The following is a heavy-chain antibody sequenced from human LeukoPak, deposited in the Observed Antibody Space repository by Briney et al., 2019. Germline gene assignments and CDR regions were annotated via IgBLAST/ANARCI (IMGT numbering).Heavy chain of an antibody. D-gene: IGHD1-26*01. V-gene: IGHV4-59*08. J-gene: IGHJ3*02. CDR1: GGSISNYF. CDR3: ARHRSGSYWRAFDI. CDR2: IYYTGST. Sequence: SSETLSLTCTVSGGSISNYFWSWIRQPPGKGLEWIGYIYYTGSTNYNPSLKSRVTISVGTSKNQFSLKLSSVTAADTAVYYCARHRSGSYWRAFDIWGQGTMVTVSS.